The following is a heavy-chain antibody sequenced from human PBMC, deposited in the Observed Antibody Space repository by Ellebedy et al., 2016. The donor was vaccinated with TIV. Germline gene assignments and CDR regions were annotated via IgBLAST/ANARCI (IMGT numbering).Heavy chain of an antibody. CDR1: GGSISSYY. D-gene: IGHD4-23*01. Sequence: MPSETLSLTCTVSGGSISSYYWNWIRQPPGKGLEWIGYIYSSGSTNYNPSLKSRVTISVDTSKNQFSLRLSSVTAADTAVYYCARVDSDLVTVDEYHYYMDVWGKGTTVTVSS. CDR2: IYSSGST. J-gene: IGHJ6*03. V-gene: IGHV4-59*01. CDR3: ARVDSDLVTVDEYHYYMDV.